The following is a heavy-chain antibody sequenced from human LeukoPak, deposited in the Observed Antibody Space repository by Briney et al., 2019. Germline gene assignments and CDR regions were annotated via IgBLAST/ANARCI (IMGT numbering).Heavy chain of an antibody. J-gene: IGHJ6*03. CDR3: ARLLMTRAVYSRGATEGYYYYMDV. CDR2: IYPGDSDT. Sequence: GESLKISCKGSGYSFTSYWIGWVRQMPGKGLEWMGIIYPGDSDTRYSPSFQGQVTISADKSISTAYLQWSSLKASDTAMYYCARLLMTRAVYSRGATEGYYYYMDVWGKGTTVTVSS. V-gene: IGHV5-51*01. CDR1: GYSFTSYW. D-gene: IGHD4-11*01.